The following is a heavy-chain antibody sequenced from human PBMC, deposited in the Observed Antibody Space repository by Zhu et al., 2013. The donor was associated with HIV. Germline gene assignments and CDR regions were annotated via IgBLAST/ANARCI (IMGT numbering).Heavy chain of an antibody. J-gene: IGHJ4*02. CDR2: INTYNGNT. CDR3: ARGPGIVVVIPFDY. V-gene: IGHV1-18*01. CDR1: DYTFTTFG. D-gene: IGHD3-22*01. Sequence: QVQLVQSGAELQKPGASVKVSCQASDYTFTTFGITWVRQAPGQGLEWLGWINTYNGNTKYAQKFVGRVTMTTDTSTSTAYMELRSLRSDDTAVYYCARGPGIVVVIPFDYWGQGTLVTVSS.